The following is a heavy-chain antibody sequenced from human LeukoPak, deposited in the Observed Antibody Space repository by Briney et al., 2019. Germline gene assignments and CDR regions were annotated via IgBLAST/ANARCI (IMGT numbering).Heavy chain of an antibody. CDR2: INPNSGGT. CDR1: GYTSTSYY. Sequence: GASVKVSCKASGYTSTSYYMHWVRQAPGQGLEWMGWINPNSGGTNYAQKFQGWVTMTRDTSISTAYMELSRLRSDDTAVYYCARDQGAVAGPETIYGMDVWGQGTTVTVSS. J-gene: IGHJ6*02. D-gene: IGHD6-19*01. V-gene: IGHV1-2*04. CDR3: ARDQGAVAGPETIYGMDV.